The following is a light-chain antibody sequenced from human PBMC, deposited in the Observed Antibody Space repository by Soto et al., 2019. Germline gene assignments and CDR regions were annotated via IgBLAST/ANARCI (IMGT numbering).Light chain of an antibody. CDR3: QQCYSTPRT. V-gene: IGKV1-39*01. Sequence: DIHMTQPPASLSASVGYRFTITCRASQSISSYLNWYQQKPGKAPKLLIYAASSLQSGVPSRFSGSGSGTDFTLTISSLQPEDFATYYCQQCYSTPRTFGQGTKVDIK. CDR2: AAS. J-gene: IGKJ1*01. CDR1: QSISSY.